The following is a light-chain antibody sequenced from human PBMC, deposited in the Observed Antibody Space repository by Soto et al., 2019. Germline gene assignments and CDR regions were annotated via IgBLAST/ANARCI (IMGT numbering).Light chain of an antibody. J-gene: IGKJ3*01. V-gene: IGKV3D-15*01. CDR3: QHKNRGPN. CDR2: DAS. CDR1: QSVSSN. Sequence: EIVMTQSPATLSVSPGEGATLSCRASQSVSSNLAWYQQKPGQAPRLLIYDASTRATGVPARFSGYGSGTDFILTISRLQSEDSALYYCQHKNRGPNFGPGTKVEIK.